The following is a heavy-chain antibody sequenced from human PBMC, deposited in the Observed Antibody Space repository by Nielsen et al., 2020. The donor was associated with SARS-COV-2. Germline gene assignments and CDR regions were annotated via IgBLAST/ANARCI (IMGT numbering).Heavy chain of an antibody. Sequence: GESLKISCAASGFTFSNYGMHWVRQAPGKGLEWVAIMSYDGSTKDYVDSVKGRFTVSRDNSKNTMYLQLNSLRAEDTAVYYCAKDVGHRSSSFDYWGQGTLVTVSS. V-gene: IGHV3-30*18. J-gene: IGHJ4*02. CDR2: MSYDGSTK. D-gene: IGHD6-6*01. CDR3: AKDVGHRSSSFDY. CDR1: GFTFSNYG.